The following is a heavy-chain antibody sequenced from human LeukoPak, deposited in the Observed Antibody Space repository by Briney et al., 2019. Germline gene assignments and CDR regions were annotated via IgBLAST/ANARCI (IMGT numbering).Heavy chain of an antibody. D-gene: IGHD6-13*01. CDR2: IYYSGST. CDR1: GDSISSYY. CDR3: ARASSSWYNLVDY. V-gene: IGHV4-59*12. J-gene: IGHJ4*02. Sequence: PSETLSLTCTVSGDSISSYYWSWIRQPPGKGLEWIGYIYYSGSTNYNPSLKSRVTISVDTSKNQSSLKLTSVLAADTAVYYCARASSSWYNLVDYWGQGTLVTVSS.